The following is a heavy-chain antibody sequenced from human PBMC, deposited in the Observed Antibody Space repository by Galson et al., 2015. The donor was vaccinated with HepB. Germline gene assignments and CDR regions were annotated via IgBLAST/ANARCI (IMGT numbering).Heavy chain of an antibody. J-gene: IGHJ4*02. CDR2: IRYDGSNK. Sequence: SLRLSCAASGFPLSSYGMHWVRQAPGKGLERVAFIRYDGSNKYYTDSVKGRFTISRDNSKNTLSLQMNSLRAEDTAVYYCATGGLGAAITQFRFDYWGQGTLVTVSS. V-gene: IGHV3-30*02. CDR1: GFPLSSYG. CDR3: ATGGLGAAITQFRFDY. D-gene: IGHD5-24*01.